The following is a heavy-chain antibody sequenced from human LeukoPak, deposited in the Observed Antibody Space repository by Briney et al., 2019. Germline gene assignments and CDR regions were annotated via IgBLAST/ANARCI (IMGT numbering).Heavy chain of an antibody. Sequence: GASVKVSCKASGYTFTNYGISWVRQAPGQGLEWMGWISPYNGNTNYAQKFQGRVTMTTDTSTSTAYMELRSLRSDDTAVYYCARDRLYYSDSSGYYRIDYWGQGTLVTVSS. D-gene: IGHD3-22*01. CDR3: ARDRLYYSDSSGYYRIDY. V-gene: IGHV1-18*01. CDR2: ISPYNGNT. CDR1: GYTFTNYG. J-gene: IGHJ4*02.